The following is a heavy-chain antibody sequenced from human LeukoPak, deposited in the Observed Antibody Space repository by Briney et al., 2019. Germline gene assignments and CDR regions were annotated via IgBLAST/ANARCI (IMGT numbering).Heavy chain of an antibody. D-gene: IGHD6-6*01. Sequence: GASVKVSCTASGYTFSGYYIHWVRQAPGQGLEWMGWINPNSGATNYAQRFQGRVTMTRDTSISTAYMELSRLRSDDTAVYSCARQYTSSSLGYWGQGTLVTVSS. CDR2: INPNSGAT. J-gene: IGHJ4*02. CDR3: ARQYTSSSLGY. V-gene: IGHV1-2*02. CDR1: GYTFSGYY.